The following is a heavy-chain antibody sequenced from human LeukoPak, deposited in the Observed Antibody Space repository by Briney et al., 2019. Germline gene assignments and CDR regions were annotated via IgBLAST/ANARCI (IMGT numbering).Heavy chain of an antibody. J-gene: IGHJ4*02. D-gene: IGHD1-26*01. CDR2: VRSKAYGGTT. Sequence: TGGSLRLSCAASGFTFSTYGMHWVRQAPGKGLEWVGFVRSKAYGGTTEYAASVKGRFTISRDDSKSIAYLQMNSLKTEDTAVYYCTRVRWVANLPYYFDYWGQGTLVTVSS. CDR1: GFTFSTYG. V-gene: IGHV3-49*04. CDR3: TRVRWVANLPYYFDY.